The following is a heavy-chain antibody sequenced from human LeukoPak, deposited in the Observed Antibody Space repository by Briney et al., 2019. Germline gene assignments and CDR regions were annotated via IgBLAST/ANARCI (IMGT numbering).Heavy chain of an antibody. V-gene: IGHV3-30-3*01. Sequence: GGSLRLSCAASGFTFSSYAMHWVRQAPGKGLEWVAVIPYDGSNKYYAGSVKGRFTISRDNSKNTLYLQMNSLRAEDTAVYYCARDLEDTAMAYYFDYWGQGTLVTVSS. CDR2: IPYDGSNK. CDR3: ARDLEDTAMAYYFDY. J-gene: IGHJ4*02. CDR1: GFTFSSYA. D-gene: IGHD5-18*01.